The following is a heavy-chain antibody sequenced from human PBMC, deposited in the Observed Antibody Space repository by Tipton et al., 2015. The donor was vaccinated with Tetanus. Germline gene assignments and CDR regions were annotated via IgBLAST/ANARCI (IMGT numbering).Heavy chain of an antibody. Sequence: SLRLSCAASGFTFSSYPMTWVRQAPGKGLEWVSGVSGTGGSTYYADSVRGRFTVSRDNSKNTLYLQMNSLRPEDTAIYYCAKAKTWINLWVGDLWGPGTRVTVSS. CDR1: GFTFSSYP. CDR2: VSGTGGST. V-gene: IGHV3-23*01. CDR3: AKAKTWINLWVGDL. D-gene: IGHD5-12*01. J-gene: IGHJ5*02.